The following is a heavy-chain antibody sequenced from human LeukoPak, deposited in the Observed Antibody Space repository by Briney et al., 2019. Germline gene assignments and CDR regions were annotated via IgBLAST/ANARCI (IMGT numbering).Heavy chain of an antibody. D-gene: IGHD3-22*01. V-gene: IGHV4-59*01. Sequence: PSETLSLTCTVSGGSISSYYWSWIRQPPGKGLEWIGYIYYSGSTNYNPSLKSRVTISVDTSKNQFSLKLSSVTAADTAVYYCARDGAGSGYYTYYWGQGTLVTVSS. CDR1: GGSISSYY. J-gene: IGHJ4*02. CDR3: ARDGAGSGYYTYY. CDR2: IYYSGST.